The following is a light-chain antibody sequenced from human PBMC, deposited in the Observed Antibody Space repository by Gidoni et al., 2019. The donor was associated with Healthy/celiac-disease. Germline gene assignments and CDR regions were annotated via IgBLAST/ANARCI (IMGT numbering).Light chain of an antibody. CDR3: QQSHSTPPMYT. Sequence: DIQMTQSPSSMSAAVGDRVTITCRASQSISSYLNWYQQKPGKAPKLLIYAASSLPSGFPSRFSGSGSGTDFTLTIGSLQPEDFATYYCQQSHSTPPMYTFGQGTKLEIK. CDR2: AAS. V-gene: IGKV1-39*01. CDR1: QSISSY. J-gene: IGKJ2*01.